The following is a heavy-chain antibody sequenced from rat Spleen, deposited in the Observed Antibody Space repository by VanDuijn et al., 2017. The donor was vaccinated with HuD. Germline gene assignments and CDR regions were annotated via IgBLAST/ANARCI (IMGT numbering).Heavy chain of an antibody. V-gene: IGHV5-22*01. CDR1: GFIFSDYY. CDR3: STYSDFGTSPFAF. CDR2: ISYEGSST. D-gene: IGHD3-2*01. Sequence: EVQLVESGGGLVLPGRSMKLSCAASGFIFSDYYMAWVRQAPKKGLEWVASISYEGSSTYYGDLVKGPFTISRDNAKSTLYLQMNSLRSEDTATYYCSTYSDFGTSPFAFWGHGTLVTVSS. J-gene: IGHJ3*01.